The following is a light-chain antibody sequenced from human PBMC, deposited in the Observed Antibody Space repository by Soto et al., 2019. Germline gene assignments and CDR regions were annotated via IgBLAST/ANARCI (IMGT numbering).Light chain of an antibody. CDR1: SSNIGNNA. V-gene: IGLV1-44*01. CDR3: ATWDDSLDGWV. Sequence: QTVVTQPPSASGSPGQRVIISCSGSSSNIGNNAVNWYQHLPGTSPKLLIYRNSQRPSGGPDRFSGSKSGTSASLAISGLQSEDETDYYCATWDDSLDGWVFGGGTKLTVL. J-gene: IGLJ3*02. CDR2: RNS.